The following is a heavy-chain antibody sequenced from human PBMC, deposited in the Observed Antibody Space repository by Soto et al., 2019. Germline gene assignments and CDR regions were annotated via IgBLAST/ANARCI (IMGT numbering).Heavy chain of an antibody. V-gene: IGHV3-23*01. CDR1: GFTFSSYA. D-gene: IGHD3-10*01. CDR2: ISGSGGST. CDR3: AKWRGGELHKYYFDY. Sequence: GGSLRLSCAASGFTFSSYAMSWVRQAPGKGLEWVSAISGSGGSTYYADSVKGRFTISRDNSKNTLYLQMNSLRAEDTAVYYCAKWRGGELHKYYFDYWGQGTLVTVSS. J-gene: IGHJ4*02.